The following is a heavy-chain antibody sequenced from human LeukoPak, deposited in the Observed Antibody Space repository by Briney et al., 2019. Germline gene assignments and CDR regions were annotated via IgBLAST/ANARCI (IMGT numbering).Heavy chain of an antibody. CDR1: GFTFSSYA. V-gene: IGHV3-23*01. D-gene: IGHD3-9*01. J-gene: IGHJ5*02. Sequence: TGGSLRLSCAASGFTFSSYAMSWVRQAPGKGLEWVSAISGSGGSTYYADSVKGRFTISRDNSKNTLYLQMNSLRAEDTAVYYCAKEYYDILTGYYQMYNWFDPWGQGTLVTVSS. CDR2: ISGSGGST. CDR3: AKEYYDILTGYYQMYNWFDP.